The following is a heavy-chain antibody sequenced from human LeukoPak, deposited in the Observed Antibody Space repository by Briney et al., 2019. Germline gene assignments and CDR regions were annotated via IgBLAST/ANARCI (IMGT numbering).Heavy chain of an antibody. CDR1: GGSISSSSYY. J-gene: IGHJ5*02. CDR3: ARLGCSSGSCYSEGDNWFDP. V-gene: IGHV4-39*01. D-gene: IGHD2-15*01. Sequence: SETLSLTCTVSGGSISSSSYYWGWIRQPPGKGLEWIGSIYYSGSTYYNPSLKSRVTISVDTSKNQFSLKLSSVTAADTAVYYCARLGCSSGSCYSEGDNWFDPWGQGTLVTVSS. CDR2: IYYSGST.